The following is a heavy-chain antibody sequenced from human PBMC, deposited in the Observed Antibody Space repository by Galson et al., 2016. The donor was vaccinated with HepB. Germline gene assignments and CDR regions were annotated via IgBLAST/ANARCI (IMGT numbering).Heavy chain of an antibody. J-gene: IGHJ3*02. CDR3: ARSTLTTVTSYPFDI. V-gene: IGHV2-70*01. Sequence: PALVKPTQTLTLTCTFSGFSLTTDGMCVSWIRQPPGKPLEWLALIDWDDDKYYSSSLQTRPTISKDTPKNQVVLTMTTLDPVDTAAYYCARSTLTTVTSYPFDIWGQGTVVTVSS. CDR1: GFSLTTDGMC. D-gene: IGHD4-17*01. CDR2: IDWDDDK.